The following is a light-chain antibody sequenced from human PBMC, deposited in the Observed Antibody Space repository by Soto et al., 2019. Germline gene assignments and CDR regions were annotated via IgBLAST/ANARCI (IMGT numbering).Light chain of an antibody. CDR3: QQYNSYSPT. Sequence: DIQMTQSPSTLSGSVGDRVTITCRASQTISSWLAWYQQKPGKAPKLLIYKASTLKSGVPSRFSGSGSGTESTLTISSLHPDDFATYYCQQYNSYSPTFGQGTRWIS. J-gene: IGKJ1*01. CDR1: QTISSW. V-gene: IGKV1-5*03. CDR2: KAS.